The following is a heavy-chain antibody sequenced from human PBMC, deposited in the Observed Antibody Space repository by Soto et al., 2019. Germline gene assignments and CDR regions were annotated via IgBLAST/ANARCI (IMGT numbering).Heavy chain of an antibody. CDR3: ARDRYSSSDYYYGMDV. V-gene: IGHV4-59*01. J-gene: IGHJ6*02. Sequence: PSETLSLTCTVSGXSISSYYWSWIRQPPGKGLEWIGYIYYSGSTNYNPSLKSRVTISVDTSKNQFSLKLSSVTAADTAVYYCARDRYSSSDYYYGMDVWGQGTTVTVSS. CDR1: GXSISSYY. CDR2: IYYSGST. D-gene: IGHD6-6*01.